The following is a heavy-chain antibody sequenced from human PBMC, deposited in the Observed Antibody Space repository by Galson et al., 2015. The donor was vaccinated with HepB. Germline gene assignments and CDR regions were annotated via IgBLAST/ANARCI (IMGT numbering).Heavy chain of an antibody. CDR2: IIPIFGTA. CDR3: ANLGYSGYELYNWFDP. Sequence: SVKVSCKASGGTFSSYAISWVRQAPGQGLEWMGGIIPIFGTANYAQKFQGRVTITADESTSTAYMELSSLRSEDTAVYYCANLGYSGYELYNWFDPWGQGTLVTVSS. CDR1: GGTFSSYA. D-gene: IGHD5-12*01. V-gene: IGHV1-69*13. J-gene: IGHJ5*02.